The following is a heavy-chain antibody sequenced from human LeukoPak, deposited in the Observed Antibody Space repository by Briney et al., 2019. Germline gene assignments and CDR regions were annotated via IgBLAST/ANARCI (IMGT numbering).Heavy chain of an antibody. D-gene: IGHD6-19*01. CDR1: GFTFSSYA. CDR2: ISGSGGST. J-gene: IGHJ4*02. CDR3: ARARAVAGTGDS. Sequence: GGSLRLSCAASGFTFSSYAMSWVRQAPGKGLEWVSAISGSGGSTYYADSVKGRFTISRDNSKNSLYLQMNSLRAEDTAVYYCARARAVAGTGDSWGQGTLVTVSS. V-gene: IGHV3-23*01.